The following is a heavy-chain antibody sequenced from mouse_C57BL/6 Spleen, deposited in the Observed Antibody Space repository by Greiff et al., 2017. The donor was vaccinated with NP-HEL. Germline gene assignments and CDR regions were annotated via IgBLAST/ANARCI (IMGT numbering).Heavy chain of an antibody. CDR1: GYTFTSYW. CDR2: IDPSDSYT. Sequence: VQLQQPGAELVRPGTSVKLSCKASGYTFTSYWMHWVKQRPGQGLEWIGVIDPSDSYTNYNQKFKGKATLTVDTSSSTAYMQLSSLTSEDSAVYYCARKGDYYGSSPAWFAYWGKGTLVTVSA. V-gene: IGHV1-59*01. J-gene: IGHJ3*01. D-gene: IGHD1-1*01. CDR3: ARKGDYYGSSPAWFAY.